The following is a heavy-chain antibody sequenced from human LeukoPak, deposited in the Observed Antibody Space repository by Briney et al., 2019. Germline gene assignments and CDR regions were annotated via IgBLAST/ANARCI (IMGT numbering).Heavy chain of an antibody. Sequence: PSETLSLTCTVAGYSISNGYYWGWIRQPPGKGLEWIGNIYHSGSTYYNPSLKSRVTISADTSKNQFSLKLYSVTAADTAVYYCATRKLGNDYWGQGTLVTVSS. CDR3: ATRKLGNDY. CDR1: GYSISNGYY. CDR2: IYHSGST. J-gene: IGHJ4*02. D-gene: IGHD7-27*01. V-gene: IGHV4-38-2*02.